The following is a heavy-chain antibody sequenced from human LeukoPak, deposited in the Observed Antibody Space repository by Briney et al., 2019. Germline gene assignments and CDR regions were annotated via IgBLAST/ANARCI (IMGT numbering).Heavy chain of an antibody. J-gene: IGHJ4*02. CDR3: ARDKGYCSGGSCYSLDY. Sequence: ASVKVSCKASGYTFTGYYMHWVRQAPGQGLEWMRWINPNSGGTNYAQKFQCWVTMTRDTSISTAYMELSRLRSDDTAVYYCARDKGYCSGGSCYSLDYWGQGTLVTVSS. CDR2: INPNSGGT. CDR1: GYTFTGYY. V-gene: IGHV1-2*04. D-gene: IGHD2-15*01.